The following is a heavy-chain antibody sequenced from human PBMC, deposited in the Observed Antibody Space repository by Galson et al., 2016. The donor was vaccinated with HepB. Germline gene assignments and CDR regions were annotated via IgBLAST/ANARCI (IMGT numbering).Heavy chain of an antibody. CDR1: GFVFSNFG. J-gene: IGHJ4*02. V-gene: IGHV3-23*01. Sequence: SLRLSCAASGFVFSNFGLSWVRQAPGKGLEWVASISTRRTTYYSDSVQGRFTISRDNSNNTLYLQMTGLRAADTAVYYCAKERLVRRIFDHWGQGTLLTVSS. D-gene: IGHD1-1*01. CDR2: ISTRRTT. CDR3: AKERLVRRIFDH.